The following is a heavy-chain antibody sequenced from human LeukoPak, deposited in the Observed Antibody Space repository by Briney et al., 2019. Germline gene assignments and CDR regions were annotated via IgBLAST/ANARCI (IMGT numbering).Heavy chain of an antibody. Sequence: GGSLRLSCAASGFTFSSYAMSWVRQAPGKGLEWVSAISGSGGSTYYADSVKGRFTISRDNSKNTLYLQMNSLRAEDTAVYYCARQADTAMLIWSFTDYWGQGTLVTVSS. CDR1: GFTFSSYA. V-gene: IGHV3-23*01. D-gene: IGHD5-18*01. CDR2: ISGSGGST. J-gene: IGHJ4*02. CDR3: ARQADTAMLIWSFTDY.